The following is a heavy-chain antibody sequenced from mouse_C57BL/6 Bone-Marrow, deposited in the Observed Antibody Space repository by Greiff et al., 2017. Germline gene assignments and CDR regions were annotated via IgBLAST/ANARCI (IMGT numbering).Heavy chain of an antibody. V-gene: IGHV1-53*01. CDR3: AREGIYYKYYFDY. Sequence: VKLQQPGTELVKPGASVKLSCKASGYTFTSYWMHWVKQRPGQGLEWIGNINPSNGGTNYNEKFKSKATLTVDKSSSTAYMQLSSLTSEDSAVYYCAREGIYYKYYFDYWGQGTTLTVSS. D-gene: IGHD2-1*01. CDR1: GYTFTSYW. CDR2: INPSNGGT. J-gene: IGHJ2*01.